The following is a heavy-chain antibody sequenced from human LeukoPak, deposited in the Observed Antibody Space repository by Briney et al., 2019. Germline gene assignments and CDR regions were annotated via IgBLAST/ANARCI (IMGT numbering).Heavy chain of an antibody. J-gene: IGHJ4*02. CDR1: GYTFTNYY. D-gene: IGHD2-21*02. Sequence: ASVKVSCKASGYTFTNYYMHWVRQAPGQGLEWMGIINPSGSSTSYAQKFQGRVTMTRDTSTSTVYMELSSLRSEDTAVYYCARDSEGGDCPDYWGQGALVTVSS. V-gene: IGHV1-46*01. CDR2: INPSGSST. CDR3: ARDSEGGDCPDY.